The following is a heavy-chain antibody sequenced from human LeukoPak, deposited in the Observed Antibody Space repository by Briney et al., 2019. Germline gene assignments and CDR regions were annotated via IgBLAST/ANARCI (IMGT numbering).Heavy chain of an antibody. J-gene: IGHJ4*02. D-gene: IGHD3-10*01. V-gene: IGHV4-30-4*01. Sequence: PSQTLSLACTVSGGSISSSDYYWSWIRQPPGKGLEWIGYIYYSGSTYYNPSLKSRVTISVDTSKNQFSLKLSSVTAADTAVYYCAREASGSSDFDHWGQGTLVTVSS. CDR1: GGSISSSDYY. CDR3: AREASGSSDFDH. CDR2: IYYSGST.